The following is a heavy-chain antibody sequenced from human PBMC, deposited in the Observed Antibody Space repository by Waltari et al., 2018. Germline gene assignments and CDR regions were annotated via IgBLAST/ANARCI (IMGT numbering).Heavy chain of an antibody. Sequence: VESGGGVVRPGGALRRSCAGSGCVFGGCGLVWVRPAPGKGPGWVAGINYNGGSTSYADCVRGRFTISRDNAKTSLFLQMNSFGGEDTALYHCARVPEYASASAGWFDPWGQGTLVTVSS. CDR3: ARVPEYASASAGWFDP. J-gene: IGHJ5*02. D-gene: IGHD2-8*01. CDR2: INYNGGST. V-gene: IGHV3-20*01. CDR1: GCVFGGCG.